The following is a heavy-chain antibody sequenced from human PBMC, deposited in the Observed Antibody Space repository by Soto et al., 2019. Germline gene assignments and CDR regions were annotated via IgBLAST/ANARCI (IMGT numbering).Heavy chain of an antibody. CDR2: IYYSGST. J-gene: IGHJ6*02. CDR3: ENIGSSSRQTPYGMDV. Sequence: SETLSLTCTVSGGSVSSGSYYWSWIRQPPGKGLEWIGYIYYSGSTNYSPSLKSRVTISVDTSKNQFSLKLSSVTAADTAVYYRENIGSSSRQTPYGMDVWGQGTTVTVSS. V-gene: IGHV4-61*01. CDR1: GGSVSSGSYY. D-gene: IGHD6-13*01.